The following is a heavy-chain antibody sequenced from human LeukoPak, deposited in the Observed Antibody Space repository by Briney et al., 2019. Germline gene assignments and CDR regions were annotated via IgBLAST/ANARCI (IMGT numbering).Heavy chain of an antibody. D-gene: IGHD3-10*01. J-gene: IGHJ4*02. CDR1: GYTFTSYY. Sequence: EASVKVSCKASGYTFTSYYMHWVRQAPGQGLEWMGIINPSGGSTSYAQKFQGRVTMTRDTSTSTAYMELRSLRSDDTAVYYCARDPSDYYGSGSFDYWGQGTLVTVSS. CDR2: INPSGGST. V-gene: IGHV1-46*01. CDR3: ARDPSDYYGSGSFDY.